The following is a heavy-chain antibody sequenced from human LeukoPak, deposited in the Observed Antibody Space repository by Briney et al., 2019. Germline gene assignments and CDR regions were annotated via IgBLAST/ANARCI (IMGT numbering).Heavy chain of an antibody. D-gene: IGHD5-18*01. CDR2: ISHSGST. V-gene: IGHV4-39*07. Sequence: SETLSLTCTVSGGSISSSSYYWSWIRQPPGKGLEWIGEISHSGSTNYNPSLKSRVTISVDTSKNQFSLKLSSVTAADTAVYYCARGPGYSYGELWGQGTLVTVSS. CDR3: ARGPGYSYGEL. CDR1: GGSISSSSYY. J-gene: IGHJ4*02.